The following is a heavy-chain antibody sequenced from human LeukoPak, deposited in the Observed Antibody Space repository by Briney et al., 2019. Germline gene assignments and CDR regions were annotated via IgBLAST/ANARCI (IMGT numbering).Heavy chain of an antibody. J-gene: IGHJ4*02. Sequence: SETLSLTCTVSGGSISSSSCYWGWIRQPPGKGLEWIGSIYYSGSTYYNPSLKSRVTISVDTSKNQFSLKLSSVTAADTAVYYCARGPPGYSSGWYGPSYFDYWGQGTLVTVSS. CDR3: ARGPPGYSSGWYGPSYFDY. CDR1: GGSISSSSCY. V-gene: IGHV4-39*07. D-gene: IGHD6-19*01. CDR2: IYYSGST.